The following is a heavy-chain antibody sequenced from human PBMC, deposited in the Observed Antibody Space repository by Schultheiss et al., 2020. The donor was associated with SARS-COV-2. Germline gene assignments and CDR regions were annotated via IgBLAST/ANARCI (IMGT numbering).Heavy chain of an antibody. CDR2: ISYDGSNK. CDR1: GFTFSSYS. J-gene: IGHJ4*02. Sequence: GGSLRLSCAASGFTFSSYSMNWVRQAPGKGLEWVAVISYDGSNKYYADSVKGRFTISRDNAKNSLYLQMNSLRAEDTAVYYCASLTVAGINYWGQGTLVTVSS. D-gene: IGHD6-19*01. V-gene: IGHV3-30*03. CDR3: ASLTVAGINY.